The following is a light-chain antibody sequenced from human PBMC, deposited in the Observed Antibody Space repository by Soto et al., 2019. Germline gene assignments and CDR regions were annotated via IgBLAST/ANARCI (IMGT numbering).Light chain of an antibody. CDR3: QRFAYYPVT. V-gene: IGKV1D-13*01. CDR1: QGISLS. CDR2: DAS. Sequence: IQLTQSPSSLSASVGDSVTITCRASQGISLSLAWFHQKPGEAPTLLIYDASSLERGVTSRFRGSGSGADFTLSINGLRPEDLGTYFCQRFAYYPVTFGQGTRLEI. J-gene: IGKJ5*01.